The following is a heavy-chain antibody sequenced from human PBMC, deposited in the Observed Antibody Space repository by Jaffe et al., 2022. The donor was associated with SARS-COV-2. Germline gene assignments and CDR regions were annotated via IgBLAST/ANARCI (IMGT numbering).Heavy chain of an antibody. CDR2: ISYDGSNK. V-gene: IGHV3-30*04. Sequence: QVQLVESGGGVVQPGRSLRLSCAASGFTFSSYAMHWVRQAPGKGLEWVAVISYDGSNKYYADSVKGRFTISRDNSKNTLYLQMNSLRAEDTAVYYCAREGGRYMVRGAHKEGRDYMDVWGKGTTVTVSS. J-gene: IGHJ6*03. CDR1: GFTFSSYA. CDR3: AREGGRYMVRGAHKEGRDYMDV. D-gene: IGHD3-10*01.